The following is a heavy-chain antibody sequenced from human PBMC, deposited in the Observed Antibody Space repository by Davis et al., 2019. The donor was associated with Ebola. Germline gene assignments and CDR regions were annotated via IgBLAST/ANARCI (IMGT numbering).Heavy chain of an antibody. CDR1: GGSISSGNYY. D-gene: IGHD6-19*01. CDR2: IYYTGST. CDR3: ARVPIAVASRYKTNNWFDP. J-gene: IGHJ5*02. V-gene: IGHV4-31*03. Sequence: MPSETLSLTCTVSGGSISSGNYYWSWIRQYPGKGLEWIGYIYYTGSTYYNPSLKSRVSMSVDTSKNQFSLKLSSVTAADTAVYYCARVPIAVASRYKTNNWFDPWGQGTLVTVSS.